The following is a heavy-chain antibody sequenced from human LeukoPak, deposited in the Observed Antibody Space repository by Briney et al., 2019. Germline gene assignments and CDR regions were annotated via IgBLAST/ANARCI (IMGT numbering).Heavy chain of an antibody. CDR2: INPSGGST. V-gene: IGHV1-46*01. Sequence: ASVKVSCKASGGTFSSYAISWVRQAPGQGLEWMGIINPSGGSTSYAQKFQGRVTMTRDMSTSTVYMELRSLRSDDTAVYYCARGMPFDYWGQGTLVTVSS. J-gene: IGHJ4*02. D-gene: IGHD2-2*01. CDR3: ARGMPFDY. CDR1: GGTFSSYA.